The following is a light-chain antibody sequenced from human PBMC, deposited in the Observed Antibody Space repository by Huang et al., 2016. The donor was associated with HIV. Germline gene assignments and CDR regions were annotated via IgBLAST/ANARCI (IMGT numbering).Light chain of an antibody. Sequence: EIVLTQSPDFQSVTPKEKVTITCRASQDIGGALHWYKQKPDQSPKLLIKYASHSISGVPSRFSGTGSGTDFTLTINSLEAEDAATYYCHQSSTLHTFGGGTKVEIK. J-gene: IGKJ4*01. CDR1: QDIGGA. V-gene: IGKV6-21*02. CDR2: YAS. CDR3: HQSSTLHT.